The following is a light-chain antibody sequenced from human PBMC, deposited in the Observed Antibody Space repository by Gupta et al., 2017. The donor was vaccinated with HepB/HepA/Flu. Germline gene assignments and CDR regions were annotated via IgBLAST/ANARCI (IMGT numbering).Light chain of an antibody. V-gene: IGKV1-39*01. CDR3: QQSDSSRPVT. CDR2: DAS. J-gene: IGKJ3*01. Sequence: DIKMTQSPSSLSASVGDRVTITCRASQRIRTYLNWYQQKPGNAPNLLIYDASSLQSGVPSRFSGSGCGTDFTLTITGRQQEDFATYYCQQSDSSRPVTFGHGTKVDI. CDR1: QRIRTY.